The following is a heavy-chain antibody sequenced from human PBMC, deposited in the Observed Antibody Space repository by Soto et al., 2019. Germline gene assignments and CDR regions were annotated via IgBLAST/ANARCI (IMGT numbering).Heavy chain of an antibody. CDR1: GFSFSSYG. Sequence: PEGSLRLSCAASGFSFSSYGMHWVRQAPGKGLEWVAVISYDGSNKYYADSVKGRFTISRDNSKNTLYLQMNSLRAEDTAVYYCAKDDSYYIQSPLYYFDYCGQRTLVPVSA. V-gene: IGHV3-30*18. D-gene: IGHD1-26*01. J-gene: IGHJ4*02. CDR2: ISYDGSNK. CDR3: AKDDSYYIQSPLYYFDY.